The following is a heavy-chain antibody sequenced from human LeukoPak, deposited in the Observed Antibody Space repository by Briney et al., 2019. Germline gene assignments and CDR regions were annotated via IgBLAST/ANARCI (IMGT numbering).Heavy chain of an antibody. CDR3: VNLGYSD. CDR1: GFSFSAAS. Sequence: PGGSLRLSCEASGFSFSAASMTWVRQAPGKGLEWVATIKNDGSDKYYVDSVKGRFTLSRDNAKNSVYLQMNSLRVEDTAVYYCVNLGYSDGGQGILVTVSS. J-gene: IGHJ4*02. CDR2: IKNDGSDK. D-gene: IGHD5-12*01. V-gene: IGHV3-7*01.